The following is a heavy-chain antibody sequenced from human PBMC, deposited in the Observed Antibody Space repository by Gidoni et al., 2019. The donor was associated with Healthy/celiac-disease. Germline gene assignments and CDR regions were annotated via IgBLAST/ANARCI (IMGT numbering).Heavy chain of an antibody. CDR2: ISGRGGST. CDR1: GFTFSSYA. Sequence: EVQLLESGGGLVQPGGSLRLSCAASGFTFSSYAMSWVRQAPGKGLEWVSAISGRGGSTYYADSVKGRFTISRDNSKNTLYLQMNSLRAEDTAVYYCAKDGLGITIFGVVINWFDPWGQGTLVTVSS. V-gene: IGHV3-23*01. D-gene: IGHD3-3*01. J-gene: IGHJ5*02. CDR3: AKDGLGITIFGVVINWFDP.